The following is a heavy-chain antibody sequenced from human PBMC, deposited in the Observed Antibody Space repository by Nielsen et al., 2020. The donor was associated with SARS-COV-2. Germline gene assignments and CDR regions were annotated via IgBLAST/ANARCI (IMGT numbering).Heavy chain of an antibody. J-gene: IGHJ6*02. D-gene: IGHD6-13*01. CDR3: ARELPQSSSWLGMYYYYGMDV. Sequence: GESLKISCAASGFTFSSYWMSWVRQAPGKGLEWVANIKQDGSEKYYVDSVKGRFTISRDNAKNSLYLQMNSLRAEDTAVYYCARELPQSSSWLGMYYYYGMDVWGQGTTVTVSS. CDR1: GFTFSSYW. V-gene: IGHV3-7*03. CDR2: IKQDGSEK.